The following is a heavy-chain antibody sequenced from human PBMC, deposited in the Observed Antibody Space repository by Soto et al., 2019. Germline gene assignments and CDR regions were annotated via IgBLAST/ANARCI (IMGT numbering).Heavy chain of an antibody. CDR1: GDTFTSYY. CDR3: ARSSGGNFGIIIEGSNWFDP. D-gene: IGHD3-3*01. CDR2: INPRGGST. J-gene: IGHJ5*02. V-gene: IGHV1-46*01. Sequence: GASVKVSCKAPGDTFTSYYLNWVRQAPGQGLEWMGVINPRGGSTKYAQKFQGRITMTRDTSRSTVYMELSSLRSDDTAIYYCARSSGGNFGIIIEGSNWFDPWGQGTLVTSPQ.